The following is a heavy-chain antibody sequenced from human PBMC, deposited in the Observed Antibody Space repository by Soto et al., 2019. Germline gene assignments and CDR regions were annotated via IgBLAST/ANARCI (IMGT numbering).Heavy chain of an antibody. CDR1: GFSLSTSGVG. J-gene: IGHJ6*02. CDR3: ARQWLRDYYYYYGMDV. V-gene: IGHV2-5*02. D-gene: IGHD5-12*01. CDR2: IYWDDDK. Sequence: QITLKESGPTLVKPTQTLTLTCTFSGFSLSTSGVGVGWIRQPPGKALEWLALIYWDDDKRYSPSLKSRLTITTDTSKNQVVLTMTNMDPVDTATYYCARQWLRDYYYYYGMDVWGQGTTVTVSS.